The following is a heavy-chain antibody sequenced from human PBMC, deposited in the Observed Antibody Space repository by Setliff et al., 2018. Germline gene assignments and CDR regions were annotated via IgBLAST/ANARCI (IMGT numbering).Heavy chain of an antibody. V-gene: IGHV1-69*11. Sequence: SVKVSCKVSGGSFSNYAINWVRQVSGQGLEWMGRFIPVLSSADYSQRFQGRVTFTVDESTTTVFMELSSLRSEDTAVYFCARWLSSDPFDIWGQGTVVTVSS. D-gene: IGHD5-12*01. CDR2: FIPVLSSA. CDR3: ARWLSSDPFDI. J-gene: IGHJ3*02. CDR1: GGSFSNYA.